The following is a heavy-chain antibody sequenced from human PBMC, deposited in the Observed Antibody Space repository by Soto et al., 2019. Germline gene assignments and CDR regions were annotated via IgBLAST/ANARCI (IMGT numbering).Heavy chain of an antibody. V-gene: IGHV1-18*01. Sequence: PVKVSRKAAGYSFTSYGFSCVRQAPGQGLEWMGWISAYNGNTNYAQKLQGRVTMTTDTSTSTAYMELRSLRSDDTAVYYCARDTRSSSYDYWGQGTLVTVSS. J-gene: IGHJ4*02. D-gene: IGHD6-13*01. CDR2: ISAYNGNT. CDR3: ARDTRSSSYDY. CDR1: GYSFTSYG.